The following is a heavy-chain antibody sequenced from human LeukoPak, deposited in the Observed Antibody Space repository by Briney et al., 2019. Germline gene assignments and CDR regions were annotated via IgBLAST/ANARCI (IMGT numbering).Heavy chain of an antibody. D-gene: IGHD3-16*01. CDR2: ISNSAI. V-gene: IGHV3-48*03. Sequence: GGSLRLSCAASGFTFSSYEMNCVRQAPGKGLEWVSHISNSAIYYADSVKGRFTISRDNAKNSLYLQMSSLRAEDTAVYYCASPRGRAFDLWGQGTMVTVSS. CDR3: ASPRGRAFDL. CDR1: GFTFSSYE. J-gene: IGHJ3*01.